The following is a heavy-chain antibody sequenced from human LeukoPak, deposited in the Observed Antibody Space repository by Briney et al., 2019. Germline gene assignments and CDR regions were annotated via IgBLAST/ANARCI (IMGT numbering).Heavy chain of an antibody. CDR3: ARGTAMDY. CDR1: GYTFNGYF. D-gene: IGHD5-18*01. V-gene: IGHV1-2*02. CDR2: INTNSGGT. Sequence: ASVKVSCKASGYTFNGYFMESVRQAPGTGLEWMGWINTNSGGTNYGEKFQGRVTLTRNTSISTAYMERSRLRSDDKAVYYCARGTAMDYWGQGTLVTVSS. J-gene: IGHJ4*02.